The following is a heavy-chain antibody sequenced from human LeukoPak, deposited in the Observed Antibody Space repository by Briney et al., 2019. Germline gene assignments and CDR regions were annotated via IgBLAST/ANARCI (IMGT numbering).Heavy chain of an antibody. Sequence: ASEKVSCKVSVYTLTELSMHWVRQAPGKGLEWMGGFNPEDGETIYAQKFQGRVTMTEDTSTDTAYMELSSLRSEDTAVYYGARDVGASYFDYWGKGTLVTVSS. D-gene: IGHD1-26*01. CDR2: FNPEDGET. CDR3: ARDVGASYFDY. V-gene: IGHV1-24*01. J-gene: IGHJ4*02. CDR1: VYTLTELS.